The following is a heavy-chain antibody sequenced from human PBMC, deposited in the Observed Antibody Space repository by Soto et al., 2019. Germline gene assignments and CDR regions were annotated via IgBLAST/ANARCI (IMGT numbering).Heavy chain of an antibody. CDR1: GYSFTSYW. V-gene: IGHV5-51*01. CDR3: ARQGEYSSSFNWFDP. D-gene: IGHD6-6*01. Sequence: GESLKISCXGSGYSFTSYWIGWVRQMPGKGLEWMGIIYPGDSDTRYSPSFQGQVTISADKSISTAYLQWSSLKASDTAMYYCARQGEYSSSFNWFDPWGQGTLVTVSS. J-gene: IGHJ5*02. CDR2: IYPGDSDT.